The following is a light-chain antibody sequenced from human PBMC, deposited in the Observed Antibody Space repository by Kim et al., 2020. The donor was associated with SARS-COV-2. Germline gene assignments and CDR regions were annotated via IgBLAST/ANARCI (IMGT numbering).Light chain of an antibody. CDR2: DVT. Sequence: GQSVTISCTGTSSGVGRYNSVSWYQQHQGKAPKLMISDVTDRPSGVPDRFSGFKSGNTASLTISGLQAEDEADYYCCSYAGRYTWIFGGRTQLTVL. CDR1: SSGVGRYNS. J-gene: IGLJ2*01. V-gene: IGLV2-11*03. CDR3: CSYAGRYTWI.